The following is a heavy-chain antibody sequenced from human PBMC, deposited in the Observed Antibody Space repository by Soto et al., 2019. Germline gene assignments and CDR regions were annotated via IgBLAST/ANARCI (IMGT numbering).Heavy chain of an antibody. Sequence: VQLVQSGAEVKKPGSAVKVSCKDSGGTFSTYSMFWVRQAPGQGLEWMGRIIPMLGIANYAQKLQGRFTITADKSTGTAYMELSSLRSEDKALNYCTIGSWSGEVYAISGQGTMVTVSS. V-gene: IGHV1-69*02. D-gene: IGHD2-2*01. J-gene: IGHJ3*02. CDR3: TIGSWSGEVYAI. CDR1: GGTFSTYS. CDR2: IIPMLGIA.